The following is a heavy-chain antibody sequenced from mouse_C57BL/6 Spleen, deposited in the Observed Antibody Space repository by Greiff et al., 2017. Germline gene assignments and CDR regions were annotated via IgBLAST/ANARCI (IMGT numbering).Heavy chain of an antibody. V-gene: IGHV5-6*01. Sequence: EVKVVESGGDLVKPGGSLKLSCAASGFTFSSYGMSWVRQTPDKRLEWVATISSGGSYTYYPDSVKGRFTISRDNAKNTLYLQMSSLKSEDTAMXYCARHEVVAGYWGQGTTLTVSS. D-gene: IGHD1-1*01. CDR3: ARHEVVAGY. CDR1: GFTFSSYG. CDR2: ISSGGSYT. J-gene: IGHJ2*01.